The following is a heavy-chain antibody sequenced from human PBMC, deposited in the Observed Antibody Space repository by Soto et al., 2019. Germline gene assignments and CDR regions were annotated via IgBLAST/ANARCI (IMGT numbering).Heavy chain of an antibody. V-gene: IGHV4-39*01. CDR3: ARQSNYGAKDAFDI. D-gene: IGHD4-17*01. J-gene: IGHJ3*02. CDR1: GGSISSSSYY. Sequence: SETLSLTCTVSGGSISSSSYYWGWIRQPPGKGLEWIGSIYYSGSTYYNPSLKSRVTISVDTSKNQFSLKLSSVTAADTAVYYCARQSNYGAKDAFDIWGQGTMVTVSS. CDR2: IYYSGST.